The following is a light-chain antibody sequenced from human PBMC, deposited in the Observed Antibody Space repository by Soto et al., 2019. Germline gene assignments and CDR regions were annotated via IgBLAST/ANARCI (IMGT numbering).Light chain of an antibody. Sequence: QSVLTQPASVSGSPGQSITISCTGTNNDVGAYPYVSWYQQHPGTAPKLIIYEVTNRPSGISDRFSGSKSGNTASLTISGLQAEDESDYYCSSFVTSGTTVIFGGGTKLTVL. CDR3: SSFVTSGTTVI. CDR2: EVT. CDR1: NNDVGAYPY. J-gene: IGLJ2*01. V-gene: IGLV2-14*01.